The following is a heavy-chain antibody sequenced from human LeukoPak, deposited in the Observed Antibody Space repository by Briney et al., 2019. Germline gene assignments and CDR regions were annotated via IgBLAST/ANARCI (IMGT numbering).Heavy chain of an antibody. CDR2: INHSGST. CDR1: GGSFSGYF. D-gene: IGHD4-17*01. V-gene: IGHV4-34*01. J-gene: IGHJ4*02. Sequence: SETLSLTCAVYGGSFSGYFWSWIRQPPGKGLEWIGEINHSGSTNYSPSLKSRVTISVDTSKNQFSLELSSVTAADTAVYYCARLKATVSIHAYFDFWGQGTLVTVSS. CDR3: ARLKATVSIHAYFDF.